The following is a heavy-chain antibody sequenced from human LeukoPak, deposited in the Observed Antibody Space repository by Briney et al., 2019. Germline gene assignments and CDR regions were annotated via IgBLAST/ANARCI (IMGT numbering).Heavy chain of an antibody. V-gene: IGHV3-30*18. Sequence: PGGSLEPPCAASGFTFSSYCMPWFGQAPGRGREWWAVISDDGSNKYYADAVKGRFTISGDNSKNTLYLQMNSLRAEDTAVYYCAKDSHYYYYGMDVWCQGTTVTVSS. J-gene: IGHJ6*02. CDR2: ISDDGSNK. CDR1: GFTFSSYC. CDR3: AKDSHYYYYGMDV.